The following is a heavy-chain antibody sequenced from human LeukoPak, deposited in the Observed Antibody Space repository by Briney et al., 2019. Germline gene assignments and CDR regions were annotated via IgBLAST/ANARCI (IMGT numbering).Heavy chain of an antibody. D-gene: IGHD6-19*01. V-gene: IGHV4-30-4*07. CDR3: ASRPEAVAGTRDYYYYYMDV. CDR1: GGSISSGGYS. Sequence: SETLSLTCAVSGGSISSGGYSWSWIRQPPGKGLEWIGYIYYSGSTYYNPSLKSRVTISVDTSKNQFSLKLSSVTAADTAVYYCASRPEAVAGTRDYYYYYMDVWGKGTTVTISS. CDR2: IYYSGST. J-gene: IGHJ6*03.